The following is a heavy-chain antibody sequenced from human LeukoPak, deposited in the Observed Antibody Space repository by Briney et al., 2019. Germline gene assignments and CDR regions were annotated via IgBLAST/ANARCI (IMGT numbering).Heavy chain of an antibody. J-gene: IGHJ3*02. Sequence: SETLSLTCTVSGGSISSYYWSWIRQPPGKGLEWIGYIYYSGSTNYNPSLKSRVTISVDTSTNQFSLKLSSVTAADTAVYYCARSIIVVVAAGALDIWGQGTMVTVSS. CDR2: IYYSGST. CDR3: ARSIIVVVAAGALDI. D-gene: IGHD2-21*02. CDR1: GGSISSYY. V-gene: IGHV4-59*01.